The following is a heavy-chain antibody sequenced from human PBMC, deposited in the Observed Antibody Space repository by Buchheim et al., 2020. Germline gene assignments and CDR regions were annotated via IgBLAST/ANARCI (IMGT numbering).Heavy chain of an antibody. CDR2: IWYDGSNK. CDR3: ARDLFSYYYYGMDV. Sequence: QVQLVESGGGVVQPGRSLRLSCAASGFTFSSYGMHWVRQAPGKGLEWVAVIWYDGSNKYYADSVKDRFTISRDNSKNTLYLQMNSLRAEDTAVYYCARDLFSYYYYGMDVWGQGTT. V-gene: IGHV3-33*01. J-gene: IGHJ6*02. CDR1: GFTFSSYG.